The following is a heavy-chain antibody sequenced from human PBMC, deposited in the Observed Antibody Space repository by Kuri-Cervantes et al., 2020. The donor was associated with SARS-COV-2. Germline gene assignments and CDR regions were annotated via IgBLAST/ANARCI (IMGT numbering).Heavy chain of an antibody. D-gene: IGHD3-3*02. CDR1: GGSFSSGGYY. Sequence: SETLSLTCTVSGGSFSSGGYYWSWIRQRPGKGLEWIGYIYYSESTYYNPSLKSRVTISVDTSKNQFSLKLSSVTAADTAVYYCAGVIRSVNYYGMDVWGQGTTVTVSS. V-gene: IGHV4-31*03. J-gene: IGHJ6*02. CDR2: IYYSEST. CDR3: AGVIRSVNYYGMDV.